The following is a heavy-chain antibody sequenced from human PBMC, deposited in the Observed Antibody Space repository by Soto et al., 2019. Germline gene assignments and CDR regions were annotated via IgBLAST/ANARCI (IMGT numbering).Heavy chain of an antibody. J-gene: IGHJ4*02. D-gene: IGHD1-26*01. CDR1: VFPFGANA. V-gene: IGHV3-23*01. CDR2: LSNTGRRT. CDR3: ATEMGATQGPFDN. Sequence: LRLSCVVSVFPFGANAMSWVRQAPGKGLEWVSGLSNTGRRTSYADSVKGRFNISRDNSENTVYLQMNSLRVEDTAVYYCATEMGATQGPFDNWGQGTLVTVSS.